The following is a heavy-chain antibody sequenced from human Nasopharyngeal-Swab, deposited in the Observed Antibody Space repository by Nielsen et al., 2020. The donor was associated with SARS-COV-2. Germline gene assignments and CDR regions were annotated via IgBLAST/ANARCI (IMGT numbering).Heavy chain of an antibody. V-gene: IGHV3-23*01. Sequence: GESLKISCAASGFTFSSYAMSWVRRAPGKGLEWVSAISGSGGSTYYADFVKGRFTISRGNSKNTLYLQMNSLRAEDTAVYYCAKGSGSYDPFDYWGQGTLVTVSS. J-gene: IGHJ4*02. D-gene: IGHD1-26*01. CDR2: ISGSGGST. CDR3: AKGSGSYDPFDY. CDR1: GFTFSSYA.